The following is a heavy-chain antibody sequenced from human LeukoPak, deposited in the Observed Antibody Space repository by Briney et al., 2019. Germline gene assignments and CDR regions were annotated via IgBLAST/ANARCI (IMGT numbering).Heavy chain of an antibody. Sequence: PSETLSLTCTVSGGSISSYYWSWIRQPPGKGLEWIGYIYYSGSTNYNPSLKSRVTISVDTSKNQFSLKLSSVTAADTAVYYCARGSRCSSTSCYFAVWAFDIWGQGTMVTVSS. CDR1: GGSISSYY. CDR3: ARGSRCSSTSCYFAVWAFDI. V-gene: IGHV4-59*12. CDR2: IYYSGST. D-gene: IGHD2-2*01. J-gene: IGHJ3*02.